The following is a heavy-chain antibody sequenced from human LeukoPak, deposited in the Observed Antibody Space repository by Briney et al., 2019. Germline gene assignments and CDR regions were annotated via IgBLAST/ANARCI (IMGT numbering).Heavy chain of an antibody. D-gene: IGHD4-17*01. CDR3: ARSDYGDNY. Sequence: PGGSLRLSCAASGFTFSSYIMNWVRQAPGKGLEWVSYISSSSSTIYYADSVKGRFTISRDNAKNTLYLQMSSLRVGDTAVYYCARSDYGDNYWGQGILVTVSS. V-gene: IGHV3-48*04. CDR2: ISSSSSTI. J-gene: IGHJ4*02. CDR1: GFTFSSYI.